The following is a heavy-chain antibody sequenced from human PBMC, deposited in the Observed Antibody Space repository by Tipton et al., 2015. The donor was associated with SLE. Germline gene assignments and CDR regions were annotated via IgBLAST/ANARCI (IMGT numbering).Heavy chain of an antibody. J-gene: IGHJ5*02. CDR3: ARHPDFWSGQRWFDP. Sequence: LRLSCTVSGGSISSYYWSWIRQPPGKGLEWIGYIYYSGSTNYNPSLKSRATISVDTSKNQFSLKLSSVTAADTAVYYCARHPDFWSGQRWFDPWGQGTLVTVSS. CDR2: IYYSGST. CDR1: GGSISSYY. V-gene: IGHV4-59*08. D-gene: IGHD3-3*01.